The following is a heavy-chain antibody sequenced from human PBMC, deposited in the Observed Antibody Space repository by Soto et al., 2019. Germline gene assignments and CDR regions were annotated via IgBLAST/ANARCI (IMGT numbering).Heavy chain of an antibody. D-gene: IGHD6-19*01. Sequence: SVKVSCKASGGTFSGYAISWVRQAPGQGLEWMGGIIPIFGTANYAQKFQGRVTITADESTSTAYMELSSLRSEDTAVYYCAREGRYSSGWTFDYWGQGTLVTVSS. CDR3: AREGRYSSGWTFDY. V-gene: IGHV1-69*13. J-gene: IGHJ4*02. CDR1: GGTFSGYA. CDR2: IIPIFGTA.